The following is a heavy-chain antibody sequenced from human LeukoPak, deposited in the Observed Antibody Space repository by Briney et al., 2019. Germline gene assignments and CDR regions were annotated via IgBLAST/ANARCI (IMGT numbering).Heavy chain of an antibody. V-gene: IGHV4-31*03. CDR2: IYYSGST. Sequence: SETLSLTCTVSGGSISSGGYYWSWIRQHPGKGLEWIGYIYYSGSTYYDPSLKSRVTISVDTSKNQFSLKLSSVTAADTAVYYCAREAPTDIVVVPAATPNNWFDPWGQGTLVTVSS. CDR1: GGSISSGGYY. D-gene: IGHD2-2*01. CDR3: AREAPTDIVVVPAATPNNWFDP. J-gene: IGHJ5*02.